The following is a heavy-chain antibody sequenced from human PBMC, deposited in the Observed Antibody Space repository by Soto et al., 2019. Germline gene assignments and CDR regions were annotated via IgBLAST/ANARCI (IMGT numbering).Heavy chain of an antibody. CDR3: ARGPGHCSGGSCYARFDY. CDR1: GGTFSSYA. J-gene: IGHJ4*02. V-gene: IGHV1-46*01. Sequence: ASVKVSCKASGGTFSSYAISWVRQAPGQGLEWMGIINPSGGSTSYAQKFQGRVTMTRDTSTSTVYMELSSLRSEDTAVYYCARGPGHCSGGSCYARFDYWGQGTLVTVSS. CDR2: INPSGGST. D-gene: IGHD2-15*01.